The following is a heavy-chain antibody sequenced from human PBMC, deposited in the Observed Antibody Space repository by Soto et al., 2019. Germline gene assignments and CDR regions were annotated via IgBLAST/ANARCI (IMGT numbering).Heavy chain of an antibody. D-gene: IGHD5-12*01. CDR2: FHYSGST. Sequence: PSETLSLTCTVSGGSISSYYWIWIRQPPGKGLKWIGYFHYSGSTNYNPSLKSRVTISVDTSKNQFSLKLSSVTAADTAVYYCAREGYPFDYWGQGTLVTVSS. CDR3: AREGYPFDY. CDR1: GGSISSYY. J-gene: IGHJ4*02. V-gene: IGHV4-59*12.